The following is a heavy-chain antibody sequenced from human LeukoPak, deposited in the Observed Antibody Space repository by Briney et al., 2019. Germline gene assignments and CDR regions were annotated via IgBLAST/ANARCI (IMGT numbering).Heavy chain of an antibody. Sequence: GGSLSLSCAASGFTFSSYAMHWVRQAPGKGLEWVAVISYDGGNKYYADSVKGRFTISRDNSKNTLYLQMNSLRAEDTAVYYCARDLGWLVPTNWFDPWGQGTLVTVSS. CDR3: ARDLGWLVPTNWFDP. CDR2: ISYDGGNK. D-gene: IGHD6-19*01. CDR1: GFTFSSYA. V-gene: IGHV3-30*01. J-gene: IGHJ5*02.